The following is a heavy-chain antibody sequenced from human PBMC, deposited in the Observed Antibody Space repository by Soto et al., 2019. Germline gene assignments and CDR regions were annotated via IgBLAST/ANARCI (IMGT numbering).Heavy chain of an antibody. D-gene: IGHD2-15*01. CDR1: GFTFGDYA. Sequence: PGGSLRLSCTASGFTFGDYAMSWFRQAPGKGLEWVGFIRSKAYGGTTEYAASVKGRFTISRDDSKSIAYLQMNSLKTEDTAVYYCTTDIVVVVAATGFDPWGQGTLVTVSS. CDR3: TTDIVVVVAATGFDP. CDR2: IRSKAYGGTT. J-gene: IGHJ5*02. V-gene: IGHV3-49*03.